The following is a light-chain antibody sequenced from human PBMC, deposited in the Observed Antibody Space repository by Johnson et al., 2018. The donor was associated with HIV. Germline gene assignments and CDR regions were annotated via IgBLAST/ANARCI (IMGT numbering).Light chain of an antibody. Sequence: QSVLTQPPSVSAAPGQKVTISCSGSSSNIGNNYVSWYQQLPGTAPKLLIYDNNKRPSGIPDRFSGSKSGTSATLGITGLQTGDEADYYCGTWDSSPGAGGVFGTGTKVTVL. J-gene: IGLJ1*01. CDR3: GTWDSSPGAGGV. V-gene: IGLV1-51*01. CDR2: DNN. CDR1: SSNIGNNY.